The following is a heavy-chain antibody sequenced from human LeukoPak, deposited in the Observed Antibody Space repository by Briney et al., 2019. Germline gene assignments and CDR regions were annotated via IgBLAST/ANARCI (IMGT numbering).Heavy chain of an antibody. Sequence: GGSLRLSCAASGFTFSNTWMSWVRQAPGKGLEWVGRIKSKTDGGTTEYAAPVKGRFTISRDDSKNTLYLQMNSLKTEDTAVYYCTTLYCSSTSCLDYWGQGTLVTVSS. CDR3: TTLYCSSTSCLDY. D-gene: IGHD2-2*01. J-gene: IGHJ4*02. CDR2: IKSKTDGGTT. CDR1: GFTFSNTW. V-gene: IGHV3-15*01.